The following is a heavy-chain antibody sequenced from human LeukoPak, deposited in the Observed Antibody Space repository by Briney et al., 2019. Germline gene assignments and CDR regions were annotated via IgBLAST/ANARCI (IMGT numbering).Heavy chain of an antibody. V-gene: IGHV1-18*01. CDR1: GYTFTSYG. Sequence: ASVKVSCKASGYTFTSYGISWVRQAPGQGLEWMGWISAYNGNTNYAQKLQGRVTMTTDTSTSTAYMELRSLRSDDTAAYYCARDLLYYDSSGYYSWGQGTLVTVSS. D-gene: IGHD3-22*01. J-gene: IGHJ4*02. CDR2: ISAYNGNT. CDR3: ARDLLYYDSSGYYS.